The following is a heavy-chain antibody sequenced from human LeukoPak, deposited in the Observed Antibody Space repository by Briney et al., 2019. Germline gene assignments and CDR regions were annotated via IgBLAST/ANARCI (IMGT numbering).Heavy chain of an antibody. V-gene: IGHV3-30*02. CDR1: GFTFSSYG. Sequence: GGSLRLSCAASGFTFSSYGMHWVRQAPGKGLEWVAFIRYDGSNKYYADSVKGRFTISRDNSKNTLYLQMNSLRAEDTAVYYCARGRSSSSRSSYYFDYWGQGTLVTVSS. CDR3: ARGRSSSSRSSYYFDY. CDR2: IRYDGSNK. J-gene: IGHJ4*02. D-gene: IGHD6-13*01.